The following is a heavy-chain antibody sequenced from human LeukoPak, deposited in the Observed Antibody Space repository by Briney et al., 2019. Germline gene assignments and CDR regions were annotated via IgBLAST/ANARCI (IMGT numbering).Heavy chain of an antibody. CDR1: GGSFSGYY. Sequence: PSETLSLTCAVYGGSFSGYYWSWIRQPPGKGLEWLGEINHSGSTNYNPSLKSRVTISVDTSKNQFSLKLSSVTAADTAVYYCARGAQYYDFWSGYYTGFWFDPWGQGTLVTVSS. J-gene: IGHJ5*02. CDR2: INHSGST. D-gene: IGHD3-3*01. V-gene: IGHV4-34*01. CDR3: ARGAQYYDFWSGYYTGFWFDP.